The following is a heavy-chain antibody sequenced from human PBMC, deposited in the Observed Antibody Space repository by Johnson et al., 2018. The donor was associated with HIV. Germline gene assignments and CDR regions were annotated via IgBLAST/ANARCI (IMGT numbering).Heavy chain of an antibody. CDR3: TRDLSDYYDSSSPGALDF. V-gene: IGHV3-49*04. D-gene: IGHD3-22*01. J-gene: IGHJ3*01. Sequence: VHLVESGGGLVQPGGSLRLSCAASGFTVSNAWMSWVRQAPGKGLEWVGFIRSKAYGGTTEYAASVKGRFTISRDDSKSNAYLQMNSLKTEDTAVYYCTRDLSDYYDSSSPGALDFWGQGTMVTVSS. CDR2: IRSKAYGGTT. CDR1: GFTVSNAW.